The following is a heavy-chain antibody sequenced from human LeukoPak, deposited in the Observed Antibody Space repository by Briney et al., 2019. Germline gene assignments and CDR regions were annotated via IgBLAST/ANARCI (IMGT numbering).Heavy chain of an antibody. D-gene: IGHD2-2*02. J-gene: IGHJ4*02. CDR3: ARGGYCSSTSCYSTTLFDY. V-gene: IGHV1-69*13. CDR2: IIPIFGTA. Sequence: ASVKVSCNASGGTFSSDAISWVRQAPGQGLEWMGGIIPIFGTANYAQKFQGRVTITADESTSTAYMELSSLRSEDTAVYYCARGGYCSSTSCYSTTLFDYWGQGTLVTVSS. CDR1: GGTFSSDA.